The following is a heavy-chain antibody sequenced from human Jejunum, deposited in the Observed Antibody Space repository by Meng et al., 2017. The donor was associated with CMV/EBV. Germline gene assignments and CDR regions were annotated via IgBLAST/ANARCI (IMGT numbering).Heavy chain of an antibody. D-gene: IGHD7-27*01. V-gene: IGHV4-59*01. CDR2: IYYSGYT. CDR3: AKFSATGAYYLGMDV. Sequence: GASMRSSYWTWTRQPPGKGLEWIGCIYYSGYTHYNPSVKSRVTISVDMSKNQFSLRLTSVTAADTAVYYCAKFSATGAYYLGMDVWGQGTTVTVSS. CDR1: GASMRSSY. J-gene: IGHJ6*02.